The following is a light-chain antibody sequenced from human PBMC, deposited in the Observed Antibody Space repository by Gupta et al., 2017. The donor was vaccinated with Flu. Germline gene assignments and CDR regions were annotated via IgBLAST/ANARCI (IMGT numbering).Light chain of an antibody. Sequence: ERATLSGRASQSVTSSYLAWYQQKPGQSPRLLIYGAASRATGIPDRFSGSGSGTDFTLTISRLEPEDFAVYYCQQYSRSPKTFGQGTKVEI. J-gene: IGKJ1*01. CDR2: GAA. V-gene: IGKV3-20*01. CDR1: QSVTSSY. CDR3: QQYSRSPKT.